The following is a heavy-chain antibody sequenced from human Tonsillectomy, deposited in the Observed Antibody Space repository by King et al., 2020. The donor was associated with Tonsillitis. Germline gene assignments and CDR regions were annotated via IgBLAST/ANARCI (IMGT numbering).Heavy chain of an antibody. D-gene: IGHD3-22*01. CDR3: ARDDSYYYDSSGYYSLDAFDI. CDR1: GFTFSSYS. CDR2: LDSSGSYI. J-gene: IGHJ3*02. Sequence: VQLVESGGGLVKPGGSLRLSCAVSGFTFSSYSMSWLRQAPGKGLEWVSSLDSSGSYIYSADSVKGRFTISRDNAKNSLYLQMNSLRAEDTAVYYCARDDSYYYDSSGYYSLDAFDIWGQGTMVAVSS. V-gene: IGHV3-21*01.